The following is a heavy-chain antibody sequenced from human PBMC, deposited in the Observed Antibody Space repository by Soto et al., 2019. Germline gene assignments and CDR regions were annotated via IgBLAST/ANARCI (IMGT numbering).Heavy chain of an antibody. CDR3: VRDLKYFRVNGNWFDS. J-gene: IGHJ5*01. V-gene: IGHV1-18*04. D-gene: IGHD4-4*01. CDR1: GYTFANYG. Sequence: QVQLTQSGTEVKKPGASVKVSCKASGYTFANYGISWVRQAPGQGLEWVGWITATNGATNYAPKFQGRDTMTIDTSTGTAYMDLRSLGSDDTAVYYCVRDLKYFRVNGNWFDSWGQGTLVAVSS. CDR2: ITATNGAT.